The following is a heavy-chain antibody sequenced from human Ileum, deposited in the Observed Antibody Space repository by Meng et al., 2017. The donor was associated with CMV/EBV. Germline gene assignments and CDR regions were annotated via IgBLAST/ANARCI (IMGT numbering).Heavy chain of an antibody. CDR1: GGSISSGTYY. CDR2: IYYSGST. CDR3: AGDWGPYSSRGYFDP. D-gene: IGHD6-13*01. Sequence: QGRLQEPGPGLVTPSEPPSLTCTVTGGSISSGTYYWAWIRQSPGKGLEWIGSIYYSGSTYDNPSLKSRVTMSVDTFKNQFSLKLTSVTAADTAVYYCAGDWGPYSSRGYFDPWGQGTLVTVSS. V-gene: IGHV4-39*07. J-gene: IGHJ5*02.